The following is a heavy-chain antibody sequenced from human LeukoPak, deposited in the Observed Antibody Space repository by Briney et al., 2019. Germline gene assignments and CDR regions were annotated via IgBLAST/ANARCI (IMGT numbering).Heavy chain of an antibody. D-gene: IGHD6-19*01. V-gene: IGHV1-3*03. CDR1: GYTFTSYA. CDR3: ARVAYGNSGWLYYFDY. Sequence: ASVKVSCKASGYTFTSYAMHWVRQAPGQRLEWMGWINAGNGNTKYSQEFQGRVTITRDTSASTAYMELSSLRSEDMAVYYCARVAYGNSGWLYYFDYWGQGTLVTVSS. J-gene: IGHJ4*02. CDR2: INAGNGNT.